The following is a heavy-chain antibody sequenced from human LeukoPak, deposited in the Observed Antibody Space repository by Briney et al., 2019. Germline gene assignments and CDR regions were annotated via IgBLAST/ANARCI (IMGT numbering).Heavy chain of an antibody. CDR1: GGSISGHY. CDR3: ARRNQGGSGWFLSNWFDP. D-gene: IGHD6-19*01. CDR2: IFYSGST. V-gene: IGHV4-59*11. J-gene: IGHJ5*02. Sequence: ASETLSLTCTVSGGSISGHYCSWIRQPPGKGLEWIGNIFYSGSTNYNPSLKSRVTMSVDKSKDQFSLKLSSVTAEDTAVYYCARRNQGGSGWFLSNWFDPWGQGTLVTVSS.